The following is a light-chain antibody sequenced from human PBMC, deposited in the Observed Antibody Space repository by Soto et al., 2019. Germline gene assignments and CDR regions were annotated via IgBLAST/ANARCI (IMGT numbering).Light chain of an antibody. Sequence: EIVMTQSPATLSLSPGERATLSCRASQSVSSKLVWYQQKPGQAPRLLIYDASTRATDIPARFSGSGSGTEFTLTISGLQSEDFAVYYCQQYNNWPPITFGQGTRLEIK. CDR3: QQYNNWPPIT. V-gene: IGKV3D-15*01. CDR2: DAS. J-gene: IGKJ5*01. CDR1: QSVSSK.